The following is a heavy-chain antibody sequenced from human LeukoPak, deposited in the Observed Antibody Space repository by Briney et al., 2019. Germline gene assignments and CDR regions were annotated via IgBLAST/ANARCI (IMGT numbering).Heavy chain of an antibody. CDR3: AKVPYYDFWSGYYTY. J-gene: IGHJ4*02. V-gene: IGHV3-23*01. Sequence: GGSLRLSCAASGFAFSSYAMSWVRQAPGKGLEWVSAISGSGGSTYYADSVKGRFTISRDNSKNTLYLQKNSLRAEDTAVYYCAKVPYYDFWSGYYTYWGQGTLVTVSS. CDR2: ISGSGGST. CDR1: GFAFSSYA. D-gene: IGHD3-3*01.